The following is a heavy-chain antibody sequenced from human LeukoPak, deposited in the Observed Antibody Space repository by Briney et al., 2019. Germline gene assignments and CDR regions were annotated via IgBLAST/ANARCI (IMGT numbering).Heavy chain of an antibody. CDR3: ARGYCSSTSCPDGRYFDY. CDR2: INHSGST. CDR1: GGSFSGYY. Sequence: SETLSLTCAVYGGSFSGYYWSWIRQPPGKGLEWIGEINHSGSTNYNPSLKSRVTISVDTSKNQFSLKLSSVTAADTAVYYCARGYCSSTSCPDGRYFDYWGQGTLVTVSS. J-gene: IGHJ4*02. V-gene: IGHV4-34*01. D-gene: IGHD2-2*01.